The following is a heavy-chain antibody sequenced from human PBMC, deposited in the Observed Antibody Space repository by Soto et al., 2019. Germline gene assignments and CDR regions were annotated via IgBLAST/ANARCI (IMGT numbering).Heavy chain of an antibody. D-gene: IGHD6-13*01. V-gene: IGHV1-8*01. CDR3: AREHSSSWRFDY. J-gene: IGHJ4*02. CDR2: MNPNSGNT. Sequence: QVQLVQSGAEVKKPGASVKVSCKASGYTFTSYDINWVRQATGQGLEWMGWMNPNSGNTGYAQKSQGRATMTRNTSISTAYMELSSLRSEDTAVYYCAREHSSSWRFDYWGQGTLVTVSS. CDR1: GYTFTSYD.